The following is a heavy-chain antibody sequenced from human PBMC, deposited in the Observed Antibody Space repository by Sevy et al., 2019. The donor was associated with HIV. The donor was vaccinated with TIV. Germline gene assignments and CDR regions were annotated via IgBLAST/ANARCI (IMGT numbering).Heavy chain of an antibody. Sequence: GGSLRLSCAASGFTFSIYAMSWVRQAPGKGLEWVSGFSGSGGSTYYADSVKGRFTISRDNSKNTLYLQMNSLRAEDTAVYYCAKDQGDYVWWTFRDYWGQGTLVTVSS. V-gene: IGHV3-23*01. J-gene: IGHJ4*02. CDR1: GFTFSIYA. D-gene: IGHD3-16*02. CDR3: AKDQGDYVWWTFRDY. CDR2: FSGSGGST.